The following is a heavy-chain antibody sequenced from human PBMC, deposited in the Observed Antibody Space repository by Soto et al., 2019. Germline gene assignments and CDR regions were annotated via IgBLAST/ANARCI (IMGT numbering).Heavy chain of an antibody. CDR1: GGSISSSSYY. D-gene: IGHD2-2*01. Sequence: SETLSLTCTVSGGSISSSSYYWGWIRQPPGKGLEWIGSIYYSGSTYYNPSLKSRVTISVDTSKNQFSPKLSSVTAADTAVYYCARIRDTCSSTSCLGPARMDVWGKGTTVTVSS. J-gene: IGHJ6*04. CDR2: IYYSGST. CDR3: ARIRDTCSSTSCLGPARMDV. V-gene: IGHV4-39*01.